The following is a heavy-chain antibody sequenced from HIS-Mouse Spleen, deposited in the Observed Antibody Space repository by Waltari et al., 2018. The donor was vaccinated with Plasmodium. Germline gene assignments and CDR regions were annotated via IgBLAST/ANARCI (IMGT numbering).Heavy chain of an antibody. D-gene: IGHD1-1*01. Sequence: EVQLVESGGGLVQPGGSLRLSCAASGFTFSSYDMHWVRQATGKGLEWVSGIGTAGDTYYPGSGKGRFTISRENAKNSLYLQMNSLRAGDTAVYYCARGRWNHAFDIWGQGTMVTVSS. V-gene: IGHV3-13*01. J-gene: IGHJ3*02. CDR3: ARGRWNHAFDI. CDR2: IGTAGDT. CDR1: GFTFSSYD.